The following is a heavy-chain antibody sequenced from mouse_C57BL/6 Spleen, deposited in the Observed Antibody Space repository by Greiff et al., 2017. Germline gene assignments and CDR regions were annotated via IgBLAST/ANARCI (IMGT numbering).Heavy chain of an antibody. Sequence: VKLVESGGGLVKPGGSLKLFCAASGFTFSDYVMHWVRQAPEKGLEWVAYISSGSSTIYYADTVKGRFTISRDNAKNTLFLQVTSLRSEDTAMYYCARTISNYYAMDYWGQGTSVTVSS. J-gene: IGHJ4*01. V-gene: IGHV5-17*01. CDR2: ISSGSSTI. CDR1: GFTFSDYV. CDR3: ARTISNYYAMDY.